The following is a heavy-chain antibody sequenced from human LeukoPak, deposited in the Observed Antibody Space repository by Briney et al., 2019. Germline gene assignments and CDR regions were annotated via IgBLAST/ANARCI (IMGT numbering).Heavy chain of an antibody. Sequence: GGSLRLSCAASGFTFSRYWMHWVRQAPGKGLMWVSRISPDGSTTLYADSVKGRFTISRDNAKNTLYLQLNSLRAEDTAVYYCARGFPYCSAGSCYYGLDVWGQGTTVTVSS. CDR1: GFTFSRYW. CDR3: ARGFPYCSAGSCYYGLDV. V-gene: IGHV3-74*03. D-gene: IGHD2-15*01. CDR2: ISPDGSTT. J-gene: IGHJ6*02.